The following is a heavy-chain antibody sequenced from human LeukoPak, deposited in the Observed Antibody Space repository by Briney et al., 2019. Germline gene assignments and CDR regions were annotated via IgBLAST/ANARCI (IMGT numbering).Heavy chain of an antibody. D-gene: IGHD3-10*02. CDR1: GFTFSSYG. J-gene: IGHJ6*03. CDR3: AKESYVNYYYYYMDV. V-gene: IGHV3-30*02. Sequence: GGSLRLSCAASGFTFSSYGMHWVRQAPGKGLEWVAFIRYDGSNKYYADSVKGRFTISRDNSKNTLYLQMNSLRAEDTAMYYCAKESYVNYYYYYMDVWGKGTTVTISS. CDR2: IRYDGSNK.